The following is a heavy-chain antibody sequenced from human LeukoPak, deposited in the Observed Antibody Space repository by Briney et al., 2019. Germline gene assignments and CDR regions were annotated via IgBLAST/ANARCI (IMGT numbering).Heavy chain of an antibody. CDR2: ITRGSIYT. V-gene: IGHV3-21*01. D-gene: IGHD1-26*01. Sequence: GGSLRLSCAASGFTFSNYNMNWVRQTPGKGLEWVSSITRGSIYTFYADSVKGRFTISRDNAKNSLSLQMNSLRAEDTAVYYCARDPYNGSYGDDYYYYMDVWGKGTTVTVSS. CDR1: GFTFSNYN. J-gene: IGHJ6*03. CDR3: ARDPYNGSYGDDYYYYMDV.